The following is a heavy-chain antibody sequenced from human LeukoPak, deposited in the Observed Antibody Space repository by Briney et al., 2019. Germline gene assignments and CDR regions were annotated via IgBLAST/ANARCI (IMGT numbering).Heavy chain of an antibody. J-gene: IGHJ4*02. CDR1: GGSFRGYY. Sequence: PSETLSLTCAVYGGSFRGYYWSWIRQPPGEGLEWIGEINHSGSTNYNPSLKSRVTISVDTSKNQFSLKLSSVTAADTAVYYCVRMGVVPAAIPYYFDYWGQGTLVTVSS. CDR3: VRMGVVPAAIPYYFDY. CDR2: INHSGST. D-gene: IGHD2-2*01. V-gene: IGHV4-34*01.